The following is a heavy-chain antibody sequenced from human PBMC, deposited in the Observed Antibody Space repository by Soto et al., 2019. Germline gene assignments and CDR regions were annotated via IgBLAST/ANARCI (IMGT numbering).Heavy chain of an antibody. Sequence: GGSLRLSCAASGFTFSSYAMHWVRQAPGKGLEWVAVISYDGSNKYYADSVKGRFTISRDNSKNTLYLQMNSLRAEDTAVYYCARGSITIFGVVINLEYFQHWGQGTLVTVS. CDR1: GFTFSSYA. J-gene: IGHJ1*01. CDR2: ISYDGSNK. CDR3: ARGSITIFGVVINLEYFQH. V-gene: IGHV3-30-3*01. D-gene: IGHD3-3*01.